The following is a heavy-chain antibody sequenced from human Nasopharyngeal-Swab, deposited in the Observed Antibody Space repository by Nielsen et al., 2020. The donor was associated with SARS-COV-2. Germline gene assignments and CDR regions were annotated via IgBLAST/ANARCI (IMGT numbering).Heavy chain of an antibody. CDR2: ISYSGST. CDR3: ARGRYYDILGDAFDI. J-gene: IGHJ3*02. V-gene: IGHV4-31*03. D-gene: IGHD3-9*01. Sequence: SETLSLTCTVSGGSISSGGYYWSWIRQHPGKGLEWIGYISYSGSTYYNPSLKSRVTISVDTSKNQFSLKLTSVTAADTAGYYCARGRYYDILGDAFDIWAQGTMVTVSS. CDR1: GGSISSGGYY.